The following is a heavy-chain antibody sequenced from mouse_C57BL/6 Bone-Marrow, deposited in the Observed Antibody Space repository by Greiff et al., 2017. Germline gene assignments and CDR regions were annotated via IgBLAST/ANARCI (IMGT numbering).Heavy chain of an antibody. V-gene: IGHV10-3*01. CDR3: VRDPREYAIDY. Sequence: EVKLLESGGGLVQPKGSLKLSCAASGFTFNTYAMHWVSQAPGKGLEWVARISRKSSNYASYYADSVKDRFTIARDDSQSMLYLQMNNLKTEDTAMYCCVRDPREYAIDYWGQGTSVTVSA. CDR1: GFTFNTYA. J-gene: IGHJ4*01. CDR2: ISRKSSNYAS.